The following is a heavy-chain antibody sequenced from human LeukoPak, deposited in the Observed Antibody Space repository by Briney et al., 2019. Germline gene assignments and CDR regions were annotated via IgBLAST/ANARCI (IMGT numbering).Heavy chain of an antibody. D-gene: IGHD6-13*01. CDR3: ARGARGISWAFDI. J-gene: IGHJ3*02. V-gene: IGHV4-59*01. CDR1: GGSISSYY. Sequence: PSETLSLTCTVSGGSISSYYWSWIRQPPGKGLEWIGYIYYSGSTNHNPSLKSRVTISVDTTKNQFSLKLSSVTAADTAVYYCARGARGISWAFDIWGQGTMVTVSS. CDR2: IYYSGST.